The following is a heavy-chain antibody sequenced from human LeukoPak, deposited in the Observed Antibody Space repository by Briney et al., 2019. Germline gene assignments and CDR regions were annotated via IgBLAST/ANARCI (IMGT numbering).Heavy chain of an antibody. Sequence: SETLSLTCTVSGGSISSYYWNWIRQPAGKGLEWIGRIYTSGSTNYIPSLKSRLTISVDTSKNQFSLRLSSVTAADTAVYYCARDAWFGAGRTFDYWGQGTLVTVSS. J-gene: IGHJ4*02. D-gene: IGHD3-10*01. CDR2: IYTSGST. V-gene: IGHV4-4*07. CDR3: ARDAWFGAGRTFDY. CDR1: GGSISSYY.